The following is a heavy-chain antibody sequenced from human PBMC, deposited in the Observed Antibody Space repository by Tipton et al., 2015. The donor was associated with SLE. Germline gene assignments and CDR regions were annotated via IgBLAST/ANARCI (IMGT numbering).Heavy chain of an antibody. CDR2: IYPGDSDT. V-gene: IGHV5-51*01. D-gene: IGHD6-13*01. CDR3: ARHWGIAAAWSHFEY. CDR1: GYSFTSYW. J-gene: IGHJ4*02. Sequence: VQLVQSGAEVKKSGESLKISCKGSGYSFTSYWIGWVRQMPGKGLEWMGIIYPGDSDTRYSPSFQGQVTISADKSISTAYLQWSSLKASDTAMYYCARHWGIAAAWSHFEYWGQGTLVTVSS.